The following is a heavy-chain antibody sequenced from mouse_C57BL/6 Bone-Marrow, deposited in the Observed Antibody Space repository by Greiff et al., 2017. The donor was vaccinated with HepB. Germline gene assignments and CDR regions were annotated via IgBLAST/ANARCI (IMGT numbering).Heavy chain of an antibody. CDR3: ARGGALRRRSFDY. CDR2: INPSNGGT. CDR1: GYTFTSYW. V-gene: IGHV1-53*01. J-gene: IGHJ2*01. D-gene: IGHD2-4*01. Sequence: QVQLQQPGTELVKPGASVKLSCKASGYTFTSYWMHWVKQRPGQGLEWIGNINPSNGGTNYNEKFKSKATLTVDKSSSTAYMQLSSLTSEDAAVYYCARGGALRRRSFDYWGQGTTLTVSS.